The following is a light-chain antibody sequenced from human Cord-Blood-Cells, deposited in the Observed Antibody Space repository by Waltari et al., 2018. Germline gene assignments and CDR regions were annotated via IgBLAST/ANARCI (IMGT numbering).Light chain of an antibody. V-gene: IGKV3-20*01. CDR1: QSVSSSY. CDR2: GAS. CDR3: QQYGSSPPGGT. J-gene: IGKJ1*01. Sequence: EIVLTQSPGTLSLSAGERATLSCRASQSVSSSYLAWYQQKPGQAPRLLIYGASSRATGIPDRFSGSGSGTDFTLTISRLEPEDFAVYYCQQYGSSPPGGTFGQGTKVEIK.